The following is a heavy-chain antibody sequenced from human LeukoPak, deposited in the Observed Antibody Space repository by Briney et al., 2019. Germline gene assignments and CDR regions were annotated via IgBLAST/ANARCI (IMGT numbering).Heavy chain of an antibody. CDR1: GGSVSTSHYY. J-gene: IGHJ4*02. CDR2: IYYSGRT. D-gene: IGHD2-2*02. V-gene: IGHV4-39*01. CDR3: ARSWAPGYCSSTTCYNFDY. Sequence: SQTLSLTCTVSGGSVSTSHYYWGWIRQPPGKGLEWIGYIYYSGRTYYNPSLKSRVTISVDTSKNEFSLKLSSVTAADTAVYYCARSWAPGYCSSTTCYNFDYWGQGTLVTVSS.